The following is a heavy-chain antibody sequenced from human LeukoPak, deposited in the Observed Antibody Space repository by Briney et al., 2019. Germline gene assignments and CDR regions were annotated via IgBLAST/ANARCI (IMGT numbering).Heavy chain of an antibody. CDR2: MNPNSGNT. V-gene: IGHV1-8*01. J-gene: IGHJ4*02. D-gene: IGHD5-12*01. CDR3: ARSPRVVATNLVLGY. CDR1: GYTFTSYD. Sequence: ASVKVSCKASGYTFTSYDINWVRQATGQGLEWMGWMNPNSGNTGYAQKFQGRVTMTRNTSISTAYMELSSLRSEDTAVYYCARSPRVVATNLVLGYWSQGTLVTVSS.